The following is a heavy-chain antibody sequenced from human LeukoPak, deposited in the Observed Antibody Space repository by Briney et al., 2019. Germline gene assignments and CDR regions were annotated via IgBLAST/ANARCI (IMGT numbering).Heavy chain of an antibody. D-gene: IGHD3-22*01. Sequence: PSQTLSLTCTVSGGSISSGGYYWGCIRQPPGKGLESIGYIYHSGSTYYNPSLKSRVTISVDRSKNQFSLKLSSVTAGETAVYYCARVKNYYDSSGYSLGAFDIWGQGTMVTVSS. CDR1: GGSISSGGYY. CDR2: IYHSGST. CDR3: ARVKNYYDSSGYSLGAFDI. V-gene: IGHV4-30-2*01. J-gene: IGHJ3*02.